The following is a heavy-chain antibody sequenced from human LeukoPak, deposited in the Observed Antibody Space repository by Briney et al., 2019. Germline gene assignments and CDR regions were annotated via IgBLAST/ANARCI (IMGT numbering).Heavy chain of an antibody. CDR1: GYTFTGYY. D-gene: IGHD3-22*01. J-gene: IGHJ5*02. CDR2: INPNSGGT. Sequence: GASVKVSCKASGYTFTGYYMHWVRQAPGQGLEWMGWINPNSGGTNYARKFQGRVTMTRDTSISTAYMELSGLRSDDTAVYYCARDSLYDSSGYYYLWLDPWGQGTLVTVSS. V-gene: IGHV1-2*02. CDR3: ARDSLYDSSGYYYLWLDP.